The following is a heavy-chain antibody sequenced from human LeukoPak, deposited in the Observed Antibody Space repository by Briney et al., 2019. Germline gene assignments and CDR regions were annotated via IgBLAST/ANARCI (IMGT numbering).Heavy chain of an antibody. J-gene: IGHJ6*03. Sequence: GGSLRLSCAASGFTFSSYGMHWVRQAPGKGLEWVAFIRYDGSNKYYADSVKGRFTISRDNSKNTLYLQTNSLRAEDTAVYYCAKTYLDIVVVPAARRTDRNYYYYMDVWGKGTSVTVSS. CDR2: IRYDGSNK. D-gene: IGHD2-2*03. CDR3: AKTYLDIVVVPAARRTDRNYYYYMDV. CDR1: GFTFSSYG. V-gene: IGHV3-30*02.